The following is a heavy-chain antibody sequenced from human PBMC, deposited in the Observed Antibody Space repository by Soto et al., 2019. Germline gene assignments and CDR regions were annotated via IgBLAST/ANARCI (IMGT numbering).Heavy chain of an antibody. CDR2: INHSGNT. CDR1: GEYFTANY. V-gene: IGHV4-34*01. Sequence: QVQLQQWGAGLLKPSETLSLTCGISGEYFTANYWSWIRQTPGKGLDWLGEINHSGNTEYNPSLNSRVTISADTSKNQFSLKLTSVSAADTGVYYCATGGLFTSWGQGTLVTVSA. CDR3: ATGGLFTS. D-gene: IGHD3-3*01. J-gene: IGHJ5*02.